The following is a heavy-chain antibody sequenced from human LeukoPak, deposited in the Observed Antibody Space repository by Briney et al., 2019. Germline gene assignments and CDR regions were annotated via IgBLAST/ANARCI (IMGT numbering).Heavy chain of an antibody. Sequence: GGSLRLSCAASGFTFSSHWMNWVRQAPGKGLEWVANIKEDGSEKYYVDSVKGRFTISRDTSKNTLYLQMNNLRAEDTALYYYARDGPHSYYDILTGQKPIDYWGQGTLVTVSS. CDR2: IKEDGSEK. CDR3: ARDGPHSYYDILTGQKPIDY. D-gene: IGHD3-9*01. CDR1: GFTFSSHW. V-gene: IGHV3-7*01. J-gene: IGHJ4*02.